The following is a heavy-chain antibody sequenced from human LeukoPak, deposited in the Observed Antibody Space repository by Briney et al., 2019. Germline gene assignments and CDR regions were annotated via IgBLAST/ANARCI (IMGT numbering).Heavy chain of an antibody. J-gene: IGHJ4*02. V-gene: IGHV6-1*01. Sequence: SQTLSLTCAISGDSVSSNSAAWNWIRQSPSRGLEWLGRTYYRSKWYNDYAVSVKSRITINPDTSKNQFSLQLSSVTPEDTAVYYCARDHYDIVGVYGGSCLDYWGQGTLVTVSS. CDR2: TYYRSKWYN. CDR1: GDSVSSNSAA. CDR3: ARDHYDIVGVYGGSCLDY. D-gene: IGHD2-15*01.